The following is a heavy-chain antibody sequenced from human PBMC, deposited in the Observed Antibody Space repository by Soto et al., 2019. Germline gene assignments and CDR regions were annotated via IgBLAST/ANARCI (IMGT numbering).Heavy chain of an antibody. Sequence: PGGSLRLSCAASGFTFSSYAMHWVRQAPGKGLEWVAVISYDGSNKYYADSVKGRFTISRDNSKNTLYLQMNSLRAEDTAVYYCARAAKSGSYGAFDIWGQGTMVTVSS. CDR3: ARAAKSGSYGAFDI. CDR2: ISYDGSNK. J-gene: IGHJ3*02. CDR1: GFTFSSYA. D-gene: IGHD1-26*01. V-gene: IGHV3-30-3*01.